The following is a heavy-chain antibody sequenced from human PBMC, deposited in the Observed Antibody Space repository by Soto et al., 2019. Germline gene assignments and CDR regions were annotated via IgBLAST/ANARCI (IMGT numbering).Heavy chain of an antibody. V-gene: IGHV1-46*03. Sequence: QVQLVQSGAEVKKPGASVKVSCKASGYTFTSYYMHWVRQAPGQGLEWMGIINPSGGSTSYAQKFQGRVTMTRDTSTSTVYMELSSLRSEDTAVYYCARVVGSGWYGVYYYGMDVWGQGTTVTVSS. CDR3: ARVVGSGWYGVYYYGMDV. D-gene: IGHD6-19*01. CDR1: GYTFTSYY. J-gene: IGHJ6*02. CDR2: INPSGGST.